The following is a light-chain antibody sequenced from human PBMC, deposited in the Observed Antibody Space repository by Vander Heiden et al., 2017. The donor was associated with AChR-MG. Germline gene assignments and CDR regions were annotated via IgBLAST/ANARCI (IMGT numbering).Light chain of an antibody. J-gene: IGKJ1*01. CDR3: MQALDTRT. CDR2: LGS. CDR1: ESLLHSNGYTY. V-gene: IGKV2-28*01. Sequence: DIVMTQSPLSLSVTPGEPASISCRSSESLLHSNGYTYLDWYLQKPGQSPQLLIYLGSNRASGVPDRFSGSGSGTDFTLKISRVEAEDFGIYYCMQALDTRTFGQGTKVEIK.